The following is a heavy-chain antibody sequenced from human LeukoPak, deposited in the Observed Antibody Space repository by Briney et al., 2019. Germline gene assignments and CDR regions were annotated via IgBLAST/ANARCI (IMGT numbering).Heavy chain of an antibody. Sequence: GESLKISCKGSGYSFTNYWIGWVRQMPGKGLEWMGIIYPGDSDTRYSPSFQGQVTISPDKSISTAYLQWSSLKASDTAMYYCARLHTSPTYYYDSSGYYGYYYYYMDVWGKGTTVTISS. D-gene: IGHD3-22*01. CDR1: GYSFTNYW. CDR3: ARLHTSPTYYYDSSGYYGYYYYYMDV. J-gene: IGHJ6*03. V-gene: IGHV5-51*01. CDR2: IYPGDSDT.